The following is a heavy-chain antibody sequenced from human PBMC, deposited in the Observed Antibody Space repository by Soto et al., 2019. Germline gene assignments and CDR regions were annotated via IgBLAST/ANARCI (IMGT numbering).Heavy chain of an antibody. CDR3: ASLEQLVRGAQEIDY. CDR2: IIPIFGTA. V-gene: IGHV1-69*06. J-gene: IGHJ4*02. D-gene: IGHD6-6*01. Sequence: GASVKVSCKAAGGTFSGYASSWGRQAPGQGLEWMGGIIPIFGTANYAQKFQGRVTITADKSTSTAYMELSSLRSEDTAVYYCASLEQLVRGAQEIDYWGQGTLVTVSS. CDR1: GGTFSGYA.